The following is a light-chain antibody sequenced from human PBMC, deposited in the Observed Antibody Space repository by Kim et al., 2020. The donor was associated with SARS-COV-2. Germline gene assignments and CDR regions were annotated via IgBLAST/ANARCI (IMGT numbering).Light chain of an antibody. CDR3: AAWDDSLNGYWA. Sequence: QSVLTQPPSASGTPGQRVTISCSGGSSNIGSKSVNWYQQLPGTAPKLLIYSNDLRPSGVPGRFSGSKSGTSASLAISGLQSEDEADYYCAAWDDSLNGYWAFGGGTRLTVL. CDR1: SSNIGSKS. CDR2: SND. V-gene: IGLV1-44*01. J-gene: IGLJ3*02.